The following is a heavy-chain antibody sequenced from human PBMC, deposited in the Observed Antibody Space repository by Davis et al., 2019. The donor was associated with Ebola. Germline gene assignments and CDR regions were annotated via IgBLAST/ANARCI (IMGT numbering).Heavy chain of an antibody. Sequence: GESLKISCAASGFTFSNAWMTWVRQAPGKGLEWVGRIKSKTDGGTTEYAAPVRGRFTISRDDSKNKMYLQMNSLKTEDTAVYYCTPWKTTEGPVSYYGMDVWGKGTTVTASS. CDR3: TPWKTTEGPVSYYGMDV. D-gene: IGHD4-11*01. CDR2: IKSKTDGGTT. V-gene: IGHV3-15*01. CDR1: GFTFSNAW. J-gene: IGHJ6*04.